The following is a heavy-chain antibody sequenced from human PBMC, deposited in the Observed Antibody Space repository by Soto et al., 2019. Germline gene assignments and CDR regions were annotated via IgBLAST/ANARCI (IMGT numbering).Heavy chain of an antibody. D-gene: IGHD3-16*02. Sequence: EVQLLESGGGLVQPGGSLRLSCAASGFTFSRYAMSWVRQAPGKGLEWVSAISGSGGSTYYADSEKGRFTISRDNSKNTLYLQMNSLRAEDTAVYYCAKDGLRDYVWGRYRSQPTYYFDYWGQGTLVTVSS. CDR3: AKDGLRDYVWGRYRSQPTYYFDY. CDR2: ISGSGGST. V-gene: IGHV3-23*01. CDR1: GFTFSRYA. J-gene: IGHJ4*02.